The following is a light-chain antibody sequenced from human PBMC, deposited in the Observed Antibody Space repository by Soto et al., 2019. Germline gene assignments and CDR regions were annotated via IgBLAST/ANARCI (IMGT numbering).Light chain of an antibody. V-gene: IGLV2-14*01. CDR2: AVS. Sequence: QSVLTQPASVSGSPGQSITISCTGTSSDFGGYNFVSWYQHRPGKAPKLMIYAVSNRPSGVSNRFSGSKSGNTASLTISGLQAEHEADYYCCSYTSYSPYVFGTGTKVTVL. J-gene: IGLJ1*01. CDR1: SSDFGGYNF. CDR3: CSYTSYSPYV.